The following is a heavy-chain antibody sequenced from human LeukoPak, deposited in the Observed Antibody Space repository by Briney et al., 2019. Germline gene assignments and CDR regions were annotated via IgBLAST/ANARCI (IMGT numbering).Heavy chain of an antibody. J-gene: IGHJ4*02. CDR3: STLTSRYLPDS. V-gene: IGHV3-15*01. CDR1: GFIFTNYF. CDR2: IKSKADGETT. D-gene: IGHD3-9*01. Sequence: PGGSLRLSCAASGFIFTNYFMSWVRQAPGKGLEWVGRIKSKADGETTDYAAPVKGRFTFSRDDSKNMLYLQMNGLKSEDTAVYYCSTLTSRYLPDSWGQGTLVTVSS.